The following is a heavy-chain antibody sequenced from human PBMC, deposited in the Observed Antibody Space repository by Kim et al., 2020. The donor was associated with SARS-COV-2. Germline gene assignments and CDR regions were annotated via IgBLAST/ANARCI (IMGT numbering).Heavy chain of an antibody. CDR3: ARAQGSGGSGSYYGMDV. Sequence: GGSLRLSCAASGFTFSSYDMHWVRQATGKGLEWVSAIGTAGDTYYPGSVKGRFTISRENAKNSLYLQMNSLRAGDTAVYYCARAQGSGGSGSYYGMDVWGQGTTVPVSS. J-gene: IGHJ6*02. V-gene: IGHV3-13*04. D-gene: IGHD3-10*01. CDR1: GFTFSSYD. CDR2: IGTAGDT.